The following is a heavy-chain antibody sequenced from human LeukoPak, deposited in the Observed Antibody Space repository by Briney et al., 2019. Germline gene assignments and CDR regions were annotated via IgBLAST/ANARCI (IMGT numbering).Heavy chain of an antibody. Sequence: SETLSLTCAVYGGSFSAYYWGWIRQPPGKGLEWIGNIYYNGRTYYSPSLKSRGTISVDTSKNQFSLKLSSVTAADTAVYYCARLENSYGYRYWGQGTLVTVSS. CDR2: IYYNGRT. CDR1: GGSFSAYY. J-gene: IGHJ4*02. V-gene: IGHV4-34*01. D-gene: IGHD5-18*01. CDR3: ARLENSYGYRY.